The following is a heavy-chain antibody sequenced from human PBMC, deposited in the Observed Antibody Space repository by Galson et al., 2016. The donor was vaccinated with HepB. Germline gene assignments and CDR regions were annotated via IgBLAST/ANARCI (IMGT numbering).Heavy chain of an antibody. D-gene: IGHD2-2*01. CDR1: GFTFSNYS. V-gene: IGHV3-21*01. J-gene: IGHJ4*02. Sequence: LRLSCAASGFTFSNYSMNWVRQAPGKGLEWVSSISSSNTYIYYADSVKGRFTISRDNAKNSLYLQMSSLRVEDTAVYYCAREPPYCSSTSCQIDYWGQGTLVTVSS. CDR2: ISSSNTYI. CDR3: AREPPYCSSTSCQIDY.